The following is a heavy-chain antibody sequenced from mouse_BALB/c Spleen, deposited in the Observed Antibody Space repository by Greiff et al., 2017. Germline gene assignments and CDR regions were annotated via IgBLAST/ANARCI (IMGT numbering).Heavy chain of an antibody. V-gene: IGHV5-6-4*01. CDR3: TRGGTTVVDWYFDV. D-gene: IGHD1-1*01. Sequence: EVKLVESGGGLVKPGGSLKLSCAASGFTFSSYTMSWVRQTPEKRLEWVATISSGGSYTYYPDSVKGRFTISRDNAKNTLYLQMSSLKSEDTAMYYCTRGGTTVVDWYFDVWGAGTTVTVSA. CDR1: GFTFSSYT. CDR2: ISSGGSYT. J-gene: IGHJ1*01.